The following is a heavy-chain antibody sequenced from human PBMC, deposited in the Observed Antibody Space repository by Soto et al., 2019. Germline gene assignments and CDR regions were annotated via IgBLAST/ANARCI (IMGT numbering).Heavy chain of an antibody. CDR2: ISHDGSNK. CDR3: ARDRGGSGEDYKLHYYPSAMDV. CDR1: GFFFSSYT. J-gene: IGHJ6*02. V-gene: IGHV3-30*03. Sequence: GGSLRLSCAASGFFFSSYTMHWVRQAQGKGLEWVAAISHDGSNKYYADSVKGRFIISRNNSKNTLYLQRNSLRAEETAVYYCARDRGGSGEDYKLHYYPSAMDVWGQGTTVTVSS. D-gene: IGHD4-4*01.